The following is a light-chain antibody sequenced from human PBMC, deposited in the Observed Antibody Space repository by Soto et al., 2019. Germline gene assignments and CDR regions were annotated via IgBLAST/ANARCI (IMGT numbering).Light chain of an antibody. CDR2: GAS. CDR3: RQYNTWPRS. J-gene: IGKJ4*01. CDR1: QSVSSN. V-gene: IGKV3-15*01. Sequence: EIVMTQSPATLSVSPWERATLSWRASQSVSSNLAWYQQKPGQAPSPLLYGASPRVTGIPARFSGSGSGTEFTLTIGSLQSEDFAVYSCRQYNTWPRSFGGGTKVDIK.